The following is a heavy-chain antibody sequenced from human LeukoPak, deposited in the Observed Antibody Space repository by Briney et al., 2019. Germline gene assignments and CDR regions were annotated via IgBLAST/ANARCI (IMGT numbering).Heavy chain of an antibody. Sequence: GGSLRLSCAASGFTFSSYSMNWVRQAPGKGLEWVSSISIRSSYIYYADSVKGRFTISRDNAKKSLYLQMNSLRAEDTAIYYCAGVEATVPSNVFDYWGQGTLVTVSS. V-gene: IGHV3-21*01. CDR1: GFTFSSYS. CDR3: AGVEATVPSNVFDY. J-gene: IGHJ4*02. CDR2: ISIRSSYI. D-gene: IGHD4-17*01.